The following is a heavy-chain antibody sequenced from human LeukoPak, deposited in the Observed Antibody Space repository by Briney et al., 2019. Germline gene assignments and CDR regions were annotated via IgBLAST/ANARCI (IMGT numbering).Heavy chain of an antibody. D-gene: IGHD3-16*01. Sequence: SQTLSLTCTVSGGSINSGGYWSWIRQHPGKGLEWIGYIYYSGTTYFNPSLKGRVTMSVDTSKNQFSLKLSSVTAADTAVYYCARTAGWSYGFDYWGQGTLVTVSS. CDR3: ARTAGWSYGFDY. J-gene: IGHJ4*02. CDR2: IYYSGTT. V-gene: IGHV4-31*03. CDR1: GGSINSGGY.